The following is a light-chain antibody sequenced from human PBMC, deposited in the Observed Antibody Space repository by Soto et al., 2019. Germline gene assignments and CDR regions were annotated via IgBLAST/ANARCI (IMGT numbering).Light chain of an antibody. J-gene: IGKJ1*01. Sequence: DIQMTQSPSSLSASVGDRVTITCRASQSISSYLNWYQQKPGKAPKLLIYAASSLQSGVPSRFSGSGSGTEFTLTISSLLPDDFATYYCQQYNRYWTFGQGTKVDIK. V-gene: IGKV1-39*01. CDR1: QSISSY. CDR3: QQYNRYWT. CDR2: AAS.